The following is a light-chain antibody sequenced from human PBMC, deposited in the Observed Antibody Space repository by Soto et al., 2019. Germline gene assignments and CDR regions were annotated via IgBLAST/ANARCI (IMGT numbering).Light chain of an antibody. CDR3: SSYTSTSTLV. CDR2: EVS. V-gene: IGLV2-14*01. Sequence: QSVLTQPASVSGFPGQSITISCTGTSSDVGGYNYVSWYQQHPGKAPKLMIYEVSNRPSGVSNRFSGSKSGNTASLTISGLQVEDEADYYCSSYTSTSTLVFGGGTQLTVL. CDR1: SSDVGGYNY. J-gene: IGLJ2*01.